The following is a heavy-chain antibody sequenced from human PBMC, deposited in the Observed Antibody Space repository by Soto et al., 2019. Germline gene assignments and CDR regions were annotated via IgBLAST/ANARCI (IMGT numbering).Heavy chain of an antibody. J-gene: IGHJ5*02. D-gene: IGHD6-13*01. V-gene: IGHV4-34*01. CDR3: ARCGLSSSSGWFDP. CDR1: AGSLSPCA. CDR2: INHSGST. Sequence: SQARCARYGGPAGSLSPCAWSGFRQPPGKGLEWIGEINHSGSTNYNPSLKSRVTISVDTSKNQFSLKLSSVTAADTAVYYCARCGLSSSSGWFDPWGQGTLVT.